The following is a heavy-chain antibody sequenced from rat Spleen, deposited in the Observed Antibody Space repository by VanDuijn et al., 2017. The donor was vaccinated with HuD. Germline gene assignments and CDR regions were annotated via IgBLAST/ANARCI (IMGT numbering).Heavy chain of an antibody. J-gene: IGHJ3*01. D-gene: IGHD1-4*01. CDR1: GFTFSSYY. CDR2: ISPGGGST. CDR3: ATEDPGIDWFAY. Sequence: EVQLVESDGGLVQPGRSLNLSCAASGFTFSSYYMAWVRQAPTKGLEWVAYISPGGGSTYYRDSVKGRFTISRDNAKSTLYLQMDSLRSEDTATYYCATEDPGIDWFAYWGQGTLVTVSS. V-gene: IGHV5-27*01.